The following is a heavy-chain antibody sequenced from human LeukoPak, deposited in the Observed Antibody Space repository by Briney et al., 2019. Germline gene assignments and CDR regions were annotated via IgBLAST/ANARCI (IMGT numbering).Heavy chain of an antibody. Sequence: KSSETQSLTCTVSAGSMSNYYWSWVRQPPGKGLEWIAYIYSSGSTNYNPSLKSRATISLDTSKNQFSLKLTSVTAADTAVYYCARLSSGRPHEYFQHWGQGTLVTVSS. V-gene: IGHV4-59*01. D-gene: IGHD3-22*01. CDR3: ARLSSGRPHEYFQH. J-gene: IGHJ1*01. CDR2: IYSSGST. CDR1: AGSMSNYY.